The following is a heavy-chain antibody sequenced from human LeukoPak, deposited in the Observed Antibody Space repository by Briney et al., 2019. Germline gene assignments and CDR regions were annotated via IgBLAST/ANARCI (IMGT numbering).Heavy chain of an antibody. CDR2: ISYDGNNK. V-gene: IGHV3-30*04. J-gene: IGHJ4*02. Sequence: GGSLRLSCAASGFTFNNYAMHWVRQAPGKGLEWVAVISYDGNNKYYADSVKGRFTISRDNSLYLQMNSLRAEDTAVYYCAKAHERYFDWLLQRDYYFDYWGQGTLVTVSS. D-gene: IGHD3-9*01. CDR1: GFTFNNYA. CDR3: AKAHERYFDWLLQRDYYFDY.